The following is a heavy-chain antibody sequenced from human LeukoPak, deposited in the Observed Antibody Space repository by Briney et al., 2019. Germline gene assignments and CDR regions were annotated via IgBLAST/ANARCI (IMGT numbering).Heavy chain of an antibody. CDR3: AKVVGTSGWYFDY. Sequence: GGSLRLSCAASGFTFSNYAMSWVRQAPGKGLEWVSGITGRSTYYADSVKGRFTISRDISKNTLYVQMNSLRAEDTAVCYCAKVVGTSGWYFDYWGQGTLVTVSS. CDR2: ITGRST. CDR1: GFTFSNYA. D-gene: IGHD1-1*01. V-gene: IGHV3-23*01. J-gene: IGHJ4*02.